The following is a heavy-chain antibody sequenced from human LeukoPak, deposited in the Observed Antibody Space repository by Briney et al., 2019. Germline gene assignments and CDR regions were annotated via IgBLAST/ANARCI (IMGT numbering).Heavy chain of an antibody. V-gene: IGHV3-30*04. J-gene: IGHJ5*02. CDR1: GFTFNFFS. CDR3: SSLGLAVAPNWLDP. CDR2: ISYDATNE. D-gene: IGHD6-19*01. Sequence: QPGRSLRLSCAASGFTFNFFSMYWVRQPPSKGLEWVAVISYDATNEYYADSVKGRFTISRDNFKNTLYLQMNSLKPEDTAVYYCSSLGLAVAPNWLDPWGQGTLVTVSS.